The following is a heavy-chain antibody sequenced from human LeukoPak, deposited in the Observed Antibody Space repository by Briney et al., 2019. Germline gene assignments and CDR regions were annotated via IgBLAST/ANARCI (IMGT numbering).Heavy chain of an antibody. CDR2: MKPNSGNT. CDR1: GYTFTSYV. D-gene: IGHD3-3*01. CDR3: ARVPPVLRFLEWFPRFDP. Sequence: ASLKLSCTASGYTFTSYVNWVRQATGQGLEWMGWMKPNSGNTGYAQKFQGRVTMTRNTSIRTAYMELSSLRSEDTAVYYCARVPPVLRFLEWFPRFDPWGQGTLVTVSS. V-gene: IGHV1-8*01. J-gene: IGHJ5*02.